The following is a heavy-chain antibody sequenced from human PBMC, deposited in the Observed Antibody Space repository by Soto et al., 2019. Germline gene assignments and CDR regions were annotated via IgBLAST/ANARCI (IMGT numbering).Heavy chain of an antibody. CDR1: GGSISSGDNY. D-gene: IGHD5-18*01. Sequence: QVQLQESGPGLVKPSQTLSLSSTVSGGSISSGDNYWSWIRQPPGKGLEWIGYIYYSGSTYYNPSLKSRVTISVDTSKNQFSLKLNSVTAADTAVYYCASNSYGYIFYDSWGQGTLVTVSS. CDR3: ASNSYGYIFYDS. CDR2: IYYSGST. V-gene: IGHV4-30-4*01. J-gene: IGHJ4*02.